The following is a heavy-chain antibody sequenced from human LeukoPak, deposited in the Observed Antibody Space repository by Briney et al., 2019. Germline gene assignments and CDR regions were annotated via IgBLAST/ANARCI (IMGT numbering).Heavy chain of an antibody. D-gene: IGHD1-26*01. CDR3: ARCQDPWELRNGFDP. J-gene: IGHJ5*02. CDR1: GFTFSSYS. CDR2: ISSSSSYI. Sequence: GGSLRLSCAASGFTFSSYSMNWVRQAPGKGLEWVSSISSSSSYIYYADSVKGRFTISRDNAKNSLYLQMNSLRAEDTAVYYCARCQDPWELRNGFDPWGQGTLVTVSS. V-gene: IGHV3-21*01.